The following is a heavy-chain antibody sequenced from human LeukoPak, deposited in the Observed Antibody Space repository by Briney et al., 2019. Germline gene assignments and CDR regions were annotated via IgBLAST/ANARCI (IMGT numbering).Heavy chain of an antibody. CDR2: IYHSGST. CDR3: ARDRYHDFWSGLPQGDYFDY. Sequence: SETLSLTCTVSGYSISSGYYWGWIRQPPGKGLEWIGSIYHSGSTYYNPSLKSRVTISVDTSKNQFSLKLSSVTAADTAVYYCARDRYHDFWSGLPQGDYFDYWGQGTLVTVSS. D-gene: IGHD3-3*01. CDR1: GYSISSGYY. J-gene: IGHJ4*02. V-gene: IGHV4-38-2*02.